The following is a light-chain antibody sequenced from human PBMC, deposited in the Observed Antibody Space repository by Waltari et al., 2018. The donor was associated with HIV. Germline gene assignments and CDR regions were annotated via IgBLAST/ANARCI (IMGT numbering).Light chain of an antibody. Sequence: QSALTQPATVSGSPGQSITISCTGTNTDVGGYDLVSWYQQHPGKAPKLIIYGVTERPSGVSIRFSGSKSGNTASLTISGLRAEDEADYYCCSFAGSSTWVFGGGTKLTVL. CDR3: CSFAGSSTWV. CDR2: GVT. CDR1: NTDVGGYDL. J-gene: IGLJ3*02. V-gene: IGLV2-23*02.